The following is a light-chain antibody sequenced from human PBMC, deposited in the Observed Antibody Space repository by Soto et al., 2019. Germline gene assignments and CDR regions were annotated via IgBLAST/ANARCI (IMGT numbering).Light chain of an antibody. Sequence: QSVLTQPPSVSGAPGQRVTISCTGSSSNIGANYDVHWYQHRPGTAPKLLIFGNTNRPSGVPDRFSGSKSGTSASLAISGLRSEDEADYYCGGWDDSLSGPVFGGGTKLTVL. V-gene: IGLV1-40*01. J-gene: IGLJ2*01. CDR3: GGWDDSLSGPV. CDR1: SSNIGANYD. CDR2: GNT.